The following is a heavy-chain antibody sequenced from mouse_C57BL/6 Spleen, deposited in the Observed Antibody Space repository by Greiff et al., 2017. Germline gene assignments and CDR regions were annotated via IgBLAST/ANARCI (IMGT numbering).Heavy chain of an antibody. J-gene: IGHJ4*01. CDR2: ISSGSSTI. CDR1: GFTFSDYG. V-gene: IGHV5-17*01. Sequence: EVQVVESGGGLVKPGGSLKLSCAASGFTFSDYGMHWVRQAPEKGLEWVAYISSGSSTIYYADTVKGRFTISRDNAKNTLFLQMTSLRSEDTAMYYCARARLYYYAMDYWGQGTSVTVSS. CDR3: ARARLYYYAMDY.